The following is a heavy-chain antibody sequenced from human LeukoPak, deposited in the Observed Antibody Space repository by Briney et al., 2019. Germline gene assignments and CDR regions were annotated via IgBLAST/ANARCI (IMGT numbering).Heavy chain of an antibody. D-gene: IGHD3-10*01. CDR3: ARLTSRDGSAHYYYYYGMDV. Sequence: GESLRISCKGSGYSFTSYWISWVRQMPGKGLEWMGRIDPSDSCTNYSPSFQGHVTISADKSISTAYLQWSSLKASDTAMYYCARLTSRDGSAHYYYYYGMDVWGQGTTVTVSS. J-gene: IGHJ6*02. CDR1: GYSFTSYW. V-gene: IGHV5-10-1*01. CDR2: IDPSDSCT.